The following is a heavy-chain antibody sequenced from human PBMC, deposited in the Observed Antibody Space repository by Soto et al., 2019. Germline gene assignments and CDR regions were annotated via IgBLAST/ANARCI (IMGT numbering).Heavy chain of an antibody. CDR2: IYYSGST. D-gene: IGHD3-10*01. CDR3: AREDYGSGSYYNFNWFDP. V-gene: IGHV4-61*01. CDR1: GGSVSSGSYY. J-gene: IGHJ5*02. Sequence: SETLSLTCTVSGGSVSSGSYYWSWIRQRPGKGLEWIGYIYYSGSTNYNPSLKSRVTISVDTSKNQFSLKLSSVTAADTAVYYCAREDYGSGSYYNFNWFDPWGQGTLVTVSS.